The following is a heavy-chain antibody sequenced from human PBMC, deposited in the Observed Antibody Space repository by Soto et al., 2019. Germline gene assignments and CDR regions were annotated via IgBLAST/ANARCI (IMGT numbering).Heavy chain of an antibody. Sequence: SETLSLTCTVSGGSISSSSYYWGWIRQPPGKGLEWIGTIYYSGSTYYNPSLKSRVTISVDTSKNQFSLKLSSVTAADTAVYYCAKVSAQLVHYFYFHYMDVWGKGTTVTVSS. J-gene: IGHJ6*03. D-gene: IGHD6-6*01. V-gene: IGHV4-39*02. CDR2: IYYSGST. CDR3: AKVSAQLVHYFYFHYMDV. CDR1: GGSISSSSYY.